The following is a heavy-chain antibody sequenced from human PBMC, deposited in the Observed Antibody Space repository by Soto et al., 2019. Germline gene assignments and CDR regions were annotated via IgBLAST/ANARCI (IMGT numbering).Heavy chain of an antibody. D-gene: IGHD2-2*01. CDR1: VDSVSGNDAS. V-gene: IGHV6-1*01. Sequence: QVQLKQAGPVLVKTLQTFSLTCVISVDSVSGNDASWVWFRLSLSGGLGWLGRTYYRSKWYIHYARSVKSQITINPDPSNNQLSQQQNSVTPDDTADYYSVSLVGNSWLDSWGPGTLLTVSS. J-gene: IGHJ5*01. CDR3: VSLVGNSWLDS. CDR2: TYYRSKWYI.